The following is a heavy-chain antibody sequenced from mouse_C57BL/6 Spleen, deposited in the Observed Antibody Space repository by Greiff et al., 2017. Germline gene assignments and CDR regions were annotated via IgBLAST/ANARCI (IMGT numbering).Heavy chain of an antibody. CDR1: GYTFTNYW. D-gene: IGHD3-3*01. Sequence: QVQLQQSGAELAKPGASVKLSCKASGYTFTNYWMHWVKQRPGQGLEWIGYINPSSGYTNYNQKFKDKATLTADKSSSTAYLQLSSLTYDDSAVYYCARTRTDTGYWGQGTTLTVSS. CDR2: INPSSGYT. CDR3: ARTRTDTGY. J-gene: IGHJ2*01. V-gene: IGHV1-7*01.